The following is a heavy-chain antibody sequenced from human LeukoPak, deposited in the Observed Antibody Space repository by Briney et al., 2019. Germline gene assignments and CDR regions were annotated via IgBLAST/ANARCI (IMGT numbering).Heavy chain of an antibody. CDR1: GFTFSSYD. CDR3: AGEVVRDVSGVDYTWLDP. CDR2: IGTAGDT. V-gene: IGHV3-13*01. D-gene: IGHD2-8*01. J-gene: IGHJ5*02. Sequence: GGSLRLSCAASGFTFSSYDMHWVRQATGKGLEWVSAIGTAGDTYYADSVKGRFTISRDNSKSLVYLQMDSLRDEDTAVYYCAGEVVRDVSGVDYTWLDPWGQGTLVFVS.